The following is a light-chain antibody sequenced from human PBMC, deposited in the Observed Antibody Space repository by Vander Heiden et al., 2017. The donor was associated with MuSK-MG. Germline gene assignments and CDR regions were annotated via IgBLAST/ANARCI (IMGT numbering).Light chain of an antibody. CDR3: NSRDSSDNHVV. CDR2: GKN. V-gene: IGLV3-19*01. CDR1: SLRSYY. J-gene: IGLJ2*01. Sequence: SSELTQAPAVSVALGQTVRITCQGDSLRSYYATWYQQKPGQAPVLVIYGKNNRPSGIPDRFSGSSSGNTASLTITGAQAEDEADYYCNSRDSSDNHVVFGGGTKLTVL.